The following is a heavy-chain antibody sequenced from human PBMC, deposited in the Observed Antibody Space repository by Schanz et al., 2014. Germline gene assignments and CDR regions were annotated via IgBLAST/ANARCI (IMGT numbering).Heavy chain of an antibody. CDR3: AKVRYSSGWRGDYFDE. CDR1: GFPFSDYF. D-gene: IGHD6-25*01. J-gene: IGHJ4*02. CDR2: ISASGGDT. Sequence: DVQLLESGGGLVQPGGSLRLSCTASGFPFSDYFMAWIRQPPGRGLEWVSAISASGGDTYYADSVKGRFTISRDNSKNTLYLQMNSLRAEDTAVYYCAKVRYSSGWRGDYFDEWGQGTLVTVAS. V-gene: IGHV3-23*01.